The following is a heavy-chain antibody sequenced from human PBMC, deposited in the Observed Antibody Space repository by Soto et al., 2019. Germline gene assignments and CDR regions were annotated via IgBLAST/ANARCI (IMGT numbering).Heavy chain of an antibody. D-gene: IGHD2-15*01. CDR1: GRNLRRGR. CDR2: RKQEGSET. Sequence: GVALRLAWADWGRNLRRGRMGWVRQGTGKGVEWVGKRKQEGSETSYVESVKGRFTMARDKGEDSLYLQMDSLRADDTAIYYCARSYNKYCFGGRSYPYYFHYWGQGVLVPVSS. V-gene: IGHV3-7*01. J-gene: IGHJ4*02. CDR3: ARSYNKYCFGGRSYPYYFHY.